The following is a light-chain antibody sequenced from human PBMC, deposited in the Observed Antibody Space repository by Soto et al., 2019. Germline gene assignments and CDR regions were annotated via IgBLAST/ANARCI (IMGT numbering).Light chain of an antibody. Sequence: DIQLTQARSWLSASIVDRVTITGWASQDIRDDLGWYQQKPGKAPKLLIYDASNLETGVPSRFSGSGSGTDFTFTISSLQPEDIATYYCQQYDNLPWTFGQGTMVDIK. CDR2: DAS. V-gene: IGKV1-33*01. J-gene: IGKJ1*01. CDR1: QDIRDD. CDR3: QQYDNLPWT.